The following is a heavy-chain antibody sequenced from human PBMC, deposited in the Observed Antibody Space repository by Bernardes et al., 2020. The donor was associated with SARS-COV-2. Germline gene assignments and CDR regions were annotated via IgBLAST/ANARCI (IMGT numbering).Heavy chain of an antibody. V-gene: IGHV1-2*02. J-gene: IGHJ6*02. CDR3: AGLGGSSNDYYYGMDV. Sequence: ASVKVSCKASGYTFTGYYMHWVRQAPGQGLEWMGWINPNSGGTNYAQKFQGRVTMTRDTSISTAYMELSRLRSDDTAVYYCAGLGGSSNDYYYGMDVWGQGATVCVSS. CDR1: GYTFTGYY. CDR2: INPNSGGT. D-gene: IGHD1-26*01.